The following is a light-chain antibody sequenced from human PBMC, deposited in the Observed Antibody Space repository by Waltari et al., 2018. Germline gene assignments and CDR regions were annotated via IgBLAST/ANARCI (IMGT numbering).Light chain of an antibody. CDR2: DAS. Sequence: ETVLTQSPATLSLSPGERATLSCRASQTVYTYLAWYQQKPGQAPRLLIYDASNRASGFPARFSGSGSGTDFTLTISSLEPEDFAVYYCLQRVSRPPWTFGQGTKVEL. V-gene: IGKV3-11*01. J-gene: IGKJ1*01. CDR3: LQRVSRPPWT. CDR1: QTVYTY.